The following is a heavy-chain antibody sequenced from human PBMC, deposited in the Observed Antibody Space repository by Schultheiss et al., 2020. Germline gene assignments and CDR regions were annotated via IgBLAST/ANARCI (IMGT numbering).Heavy chain of an antibody. CDR1: GFTFNNYA. D-gene: IGHD5-12*01. J-gene: IGHJ4*02. CDR2: ISGSGAGT. V-gene: IGHV3-23*01. CDR3: AKGAYSGYDLVYFDY. Sequence: GGSLRLSCAASGFTFNNYAMSWVRQAPGKGLEWVSTISGSGAGTYYTNSVKGRFTISRDSSKNTLYLQMSSLRAEDTAVYYCAKGAYSGYDLVYFDYWGQGTLVTVSS.